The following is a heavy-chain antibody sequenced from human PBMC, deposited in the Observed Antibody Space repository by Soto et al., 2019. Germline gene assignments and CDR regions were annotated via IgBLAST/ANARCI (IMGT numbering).Heavy chain of an antibody. V-gene: IGHV1-58*01. CDR3: AADRPLVYHDFWSGYPLPLAYYYGMDV. Sequence: SVKVSCKASGFTFTSSAVQWVRQARGQRLEWIGWIVVGSGNTNYAQKFQERVTITRDMSTSTAYMELSSLRSEDTAVYYCAADRPLVYHDFWSGYPLPLAYYYGMDVWGQGTTVTVSS. J-gene: IGHJ6*02. D-gene: IGHD3-3*01. CDR1: GFTFTSSA. CDR2: IVVGSGNT.